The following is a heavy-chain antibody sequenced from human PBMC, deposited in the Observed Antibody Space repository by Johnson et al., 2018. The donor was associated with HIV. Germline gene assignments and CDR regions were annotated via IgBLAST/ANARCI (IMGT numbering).Heavy chain of an antibody. CDR2: ISGSGGST. J-gene: IGHJ3*02. CDR3: AKGLYNWNDELDAFDI. Sequence: VQLVESGGGLVQPGRSLRLSCAAHGFSVSSNFMSWVRQAPGKGLEWVSAISGSGGSTYYADSVKGRFTISRDNSKNTLYLQMNSLRAEDTAVYYCAKGLYNWNDELDAFDIWGQGTMVTVSS. D-gene: IGHD1-20*01. CDR1: GFSVSSNF. V-gene: IGHV3-23*04.